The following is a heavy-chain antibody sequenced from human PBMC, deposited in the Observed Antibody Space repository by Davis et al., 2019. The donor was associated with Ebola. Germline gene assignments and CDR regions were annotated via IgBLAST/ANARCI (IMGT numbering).Heavy chain of an antibody. CDR2: ISSDGSET. CDR1: GFTFSRFT. Sequence: GESLKISCAASGFTFSRFTMHWVRQAPGKGLEWLAVISSDGSETDYTDSVKGRFTVSRDSSKNTMYLEVKSLRGDDTAVYYCATAPLWGQGTLVTVSS. V-gene: IGHV3-30*04. J-gene: IGHJ4*02. CDR3: ATAPL.